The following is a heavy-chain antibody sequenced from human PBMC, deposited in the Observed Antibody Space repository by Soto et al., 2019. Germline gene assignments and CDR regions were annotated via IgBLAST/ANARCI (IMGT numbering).Heavy chain of an antibody. CDR1: GFTFSNYA. CDR2: IGTAGDT. J-gene: IGHJ6*02. D-gene: IGHD5-12*01. CDR3: ARGGYDSDYYYYYGMDV. V-gene: IGHV3-13*01. Sequence: EVQLVESGGGLVQPGGSLRLSCAASGFTFSNYAMHWVRQATGKGLEWVSAIGTAGDTYYPGSVKGRFTISRENAKNSLYLQMNSLRAGDTAVYYCARGGYDSDYYYYYGMDVWGQGTTVTVAS.